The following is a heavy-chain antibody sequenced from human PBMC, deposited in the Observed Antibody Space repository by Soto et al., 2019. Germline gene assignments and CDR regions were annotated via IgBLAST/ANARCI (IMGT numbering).Heavy chain of an antibody. D-gene: IGHD3-10*01. V-gene: IGHV3-23*01. Sequence: EVQLLESGGGLVQPGGSLRLSCAASGFTFSSYAMSWVRQAPGKGLEWVSAISGSGGSTYYADSVKGRFTISRDNSKNTLYLQMNGLRAEDTAVYYCAKRYGSGMSGHDYWGQGTLVTVSS. CDR3: AKRYGSGMSGHDY. CDR2: ISGSGGST. J-gene: IGHJ4*02. CDR1: GFTFSSYA.